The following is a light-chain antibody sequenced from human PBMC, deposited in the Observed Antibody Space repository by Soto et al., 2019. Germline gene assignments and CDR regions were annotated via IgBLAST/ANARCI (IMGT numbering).Light chain of an antibody. CDR2: GAS. Sequence: EIVMTQSPATLSVSPGDRATLSCRAGQSVSNNLAWYQQKPGQAPRLLIYGASTRATGIPARFSGSGSGTEFTLTISSLQSEDFAIYYCQHYHNWPPWTFGQGTKVEIK. CDR3: QHYHNWPPWT. CDR1: QSVSNN. V-gene: IGKV3-15*01. J-gene: IGKJ1*01.